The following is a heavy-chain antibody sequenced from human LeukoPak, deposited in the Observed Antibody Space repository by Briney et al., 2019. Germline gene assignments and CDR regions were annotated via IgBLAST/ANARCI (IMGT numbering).Heavy chain of an antibody. Sequence: SETLSLTCTVSGGSISSYYWSWIRQPPGKGLEWIGYIYYSGSTNYNPSLKSRVTISVDTSKNQFSLKLSSVTAADTAVYYCARMGITIFGVVTKAFDIWGQGTMVTVSS. CDR2: IYYSGST. CDR3: ARMGITIFGVVTKAFDI. CDR1: GGSISSYY. D-gene: IGHD3-3*01. V-gene: IGHV4-59*01. J-gene: IGHJ3*02.